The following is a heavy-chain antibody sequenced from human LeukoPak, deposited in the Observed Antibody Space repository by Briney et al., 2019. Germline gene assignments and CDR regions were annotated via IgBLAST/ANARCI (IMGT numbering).Heavy chain of an antibody. D-gene: IGHD3-22*01. J-gene: IGHJ4*02. CDR2: ISYDESNK. V-gene: IGHV3-30*18. Sequence: GGSLRLSCAASGFTFSNYAMSWIRQAPGKGLEWVAVISYDESNKYYADSVKGRFTISRDNSKNTLYLQMNSLRAEDTAVYYCANGENYYDSSGYYLDYWGQGTLVTVSS. CDR3: ANGENYYDSSGYYLDY. CDR1: GFTFSNYA.